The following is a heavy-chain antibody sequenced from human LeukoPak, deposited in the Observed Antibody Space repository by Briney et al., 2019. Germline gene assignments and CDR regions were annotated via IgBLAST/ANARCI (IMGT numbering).Heavy chain of an antibody. D-gene: IGHD6-25*01. Sequence: ASVKVSCKASGYTFTAYYIHWVRQAPGQGLEWMAFINPNSGDTYSAPQFQGRVTMTRDTSISTASMELSWLSSDDTAVYYCATGAATAFTYWGQGTLVTVSS. V-gene: IGHV1-2*02. CDR1: GYTFTAYY. CDR3: ATGAATAFTY. J-gene: IGHJ4*02. CDR2: INPNSGDT.